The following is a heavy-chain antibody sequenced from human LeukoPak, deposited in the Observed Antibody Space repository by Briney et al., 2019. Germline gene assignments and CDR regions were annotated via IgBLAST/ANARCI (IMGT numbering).Heavy chain of an antibody. CDR1: GGSISSSSYY. V-gene: IGHV4-39*01. CDR3: ARHRMYYYDSSGRGVADAFNI. J-gene: IGHJ3*02. CDR2: IYYIGST. Sequence: SETLSLTCTVSGGSISSSSYYWGWIRQRPGKGLESIGSIYYIGSTYYNPSLKIRVTIAVDTSKNQFSLKLSSVTAANTAVYYCARHRMYYYDSSGRGVADAFNIWGKGTMVTVSS. D-gene: IGHD3-22*01.